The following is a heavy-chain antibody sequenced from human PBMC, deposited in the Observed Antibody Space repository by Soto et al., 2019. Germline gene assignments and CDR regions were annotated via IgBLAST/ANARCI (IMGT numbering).Heavy chain of an antibody. J-gene: IGHJ6*02. CDR1: GYTFTSYG. Sequence: ASVKVSCKASGYTFTSYGISWVRQAPGQGLEWMGWISAYNGNTNYAQKLQGRVTMTTDTSTSTAYMELRSLRSDDTAVYYCARARYSSGWWGYYYGMDVWGQGTTVTVSS. CDR3: ARARYSSGWWGYYYGMDV. CDR2: ISAYNGNT. V-gene: IGHV1-18*01. D-gene: IGHD6-19*01.